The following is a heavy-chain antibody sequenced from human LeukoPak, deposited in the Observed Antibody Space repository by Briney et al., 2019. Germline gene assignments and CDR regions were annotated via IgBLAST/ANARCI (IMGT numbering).Heavy chain of an antibody. Sequence: SETLSLTCAVYGGSFSGYYWSWIRQPPGKGLEWIGEINHSGNTNYNPSLQSRVTISIDTSKNQFSLKLRFVTAADTAVYYCARVRCSGGSCPYYYYYYYMDVWGKGTTVTVSS. J-gene: IGHJ6*03. CDR2: INHSGNT. CDR1: GGSFSGYY. V-gene: IGHV4-34*01. D-gene: IGHD2-15*01. CDR3: ARVRCSGGSCPYYYYYYYMDV.